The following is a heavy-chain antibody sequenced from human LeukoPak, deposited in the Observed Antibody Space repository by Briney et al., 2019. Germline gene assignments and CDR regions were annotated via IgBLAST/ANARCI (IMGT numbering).Heavy chain of an antibody. D-gene: IGHD3-16*01. CDR1: GFTFCNYW. V-gene: IGHV3-7*01. J-gene: IGHJ5*02. CDR3: ARVVDYGWFDP. Sequence: GGSLRLSCTASGFTFCNYWMGWVRHAPRKGREWVANIKEDGTTIYYVDSVKGRFTISRDNAKNSLYLQMNSVRDEDTAVYYCARVVDYGWFDPWGQGTLVAVSS. CDR2: IKEDGTTI.